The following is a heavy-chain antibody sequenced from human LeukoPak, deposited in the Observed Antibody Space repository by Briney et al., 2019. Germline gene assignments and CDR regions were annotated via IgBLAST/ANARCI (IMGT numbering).Heavy chain of an antibody. Sequence: PGGSLRLSCAASGFTFSDYSMNWVRQAPGKGLEWVSSISSTSGYISYADSVKGRFTISRDNAKTSLYLQMNSLRAEDTALYYCARSNGPGGMDVWGQGTTVTVSS. D-gene: IGHD2-8*01. J-gene: IGHJ6*02. CDR3: ARSNGPGGMDV. CDR1: GFTFSDYS. CDR2: ISSTSGYI. V-gene: IGHV3-21*01.